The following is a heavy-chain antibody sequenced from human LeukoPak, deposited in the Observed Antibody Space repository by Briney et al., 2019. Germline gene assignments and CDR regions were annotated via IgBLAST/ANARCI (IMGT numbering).Heavy chain of an antibody. D-gene: IGHD1-26*01. V-gene: IGHV4-39*01. CDR2: IYYSGST. CDR1: GGSISSSSYY. J-gene: IGHJ6*02. CDR3: ARRNSGSYYYYGMDV. Sequence: SETLSLTCTVSGGSISSSSYYWGWIRQPPGKGLEWIGSIYYSGSTYYNPSLKSRVAISVDTSKNQFSLKLSCVTSAGTHVYYCARRNSGSYYYYGMDVWGQGTTVTVSS.